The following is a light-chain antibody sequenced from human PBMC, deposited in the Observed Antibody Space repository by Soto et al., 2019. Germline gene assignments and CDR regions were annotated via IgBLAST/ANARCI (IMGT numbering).Light chain of an antibody. V-gene: IGKV3-20*01. CDR3: QQCGGSPT. CDR1: QRISSTF. J-gene: IGKJ1*01. CDR2: GAS. Sequence: EIVLTQSPGTLSLSPGERASLSCRASQRISSTFLAWYQQKPGQAPRLLIYGASSRATGIPDRFSGSGSGTYFTLTISRLEAEDFAMYYCQQCGGSPTFGQGTKVEVK.